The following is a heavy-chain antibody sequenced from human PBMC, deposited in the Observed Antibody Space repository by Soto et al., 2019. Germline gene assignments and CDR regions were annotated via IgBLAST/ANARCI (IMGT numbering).Heavy chain of an antibody. V-gene: IGHV1-69*02. CDR1: GGTFSSYT. J-gene: IGHJ4*02. CDR3: ARGSDYSYDY. D-gene: IGHD2-15*01. CDR2: IIPILGIA. Sequence: QVQLVQSGAEVKKPGSSVKVSCKASGGTFSSYTISWVRQAPGQGLEWMGRIIPILGIANYAQKFQGRVTITADKSTSTSYMKLSSLRSEDTAVYYCARGSDYSYDYWGQGTLVTVSS.